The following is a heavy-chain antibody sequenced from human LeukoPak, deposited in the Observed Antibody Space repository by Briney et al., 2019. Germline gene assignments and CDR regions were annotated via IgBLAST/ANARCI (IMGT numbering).Heavy chain of an antibody. J-gene: IGHJ4*02. V-gene: IGHV4-59*11. CDR3: ARGDSIVGALFFDY. D-gene: IGHD1-26*01. CDR2: IYYSGST. CDR1: GGSISNHF. Sequence: SETLSLTCTVSGGSISNHFWSWIRQSPGKGLEWIGYIYYSGSTNYNPSLKSRVTISLDTSKSQFSLKLSSVTAADTAVYYCARGDSIVGALFFDYWGQGTLVTISS.